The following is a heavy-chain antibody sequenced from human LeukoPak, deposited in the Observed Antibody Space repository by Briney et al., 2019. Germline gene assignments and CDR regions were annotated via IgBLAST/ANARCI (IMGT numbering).Heavy chain of an antibody. J-gene: IGHJ4*02. V-gene: IGHV3-53*01. CDR1: GFTVSSNY. D-gene: IGHD6-19*01. CDR3: ARAAEHWLLTFDY. CDR2: IYSGGST. Sequence: AGGSLRLSCAASGFTVSSNYMSWVRQAPGKGLEWVSVIYSGGSTYYADSVKGRFTISRDNSKNTLYLQMNSLRAEDTAVYYCARAAEHWLLTFDYWGQGTLVTVSS.